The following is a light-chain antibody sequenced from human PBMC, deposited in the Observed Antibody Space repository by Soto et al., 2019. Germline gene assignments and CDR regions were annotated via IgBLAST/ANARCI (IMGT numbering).Light chain of an antibody. Sequence: DIVLTQSPGTLSLSPGEGATLSCRARQSVSSSHLAWYQQKPGQAPRLVIYGASSRATGIPDRFSGSGSGTDFTLTISRLEPEDFAVYYCQQYGGSPLYTFGQGTTLEIK. J-gene: IGKJ2*01. CDR3: QQYGGSPLYT. CDR2: GAS. V-gene: IGKV3-20*01. CDR1: QSVSSSH.